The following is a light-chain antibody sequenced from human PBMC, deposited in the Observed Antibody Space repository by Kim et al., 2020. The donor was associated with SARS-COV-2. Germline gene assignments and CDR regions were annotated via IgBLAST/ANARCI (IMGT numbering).Light chain of an antibody. CDR2: GNT. CDR3: QSYDSGLGVV. Sequence: RVTISCTGSSSNIGAGHDVHWYQLLPGTAPKLLIFGNTNRPSRVPGRFSASKSGTSASLAISGLQAEDEADYYCQSYDSGLGVVFGGGTQLTVL. CDR1: SSNIGAGHD. J-gene: IGLJ3*02. V-gene: IGLV1-40*01.